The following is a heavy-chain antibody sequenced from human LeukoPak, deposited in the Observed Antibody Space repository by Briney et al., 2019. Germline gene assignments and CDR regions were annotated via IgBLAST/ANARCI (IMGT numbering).Heavy chain of an antibody. CDR1: GFTFSGSA. CDR2: IRSEANSYAT. V-gene: IGHV3-73*01. J-gene: IGHJ4*02. CDR3: TRLSPRYSYGGSGDY. Sequence: GGSLRLSCAASGFTFSGSAMHWVRQASGKGLEWVGRIRSEANSYATAYAASVKGRFTISRDDSKNTAYLQMNSLKTEDTAVYYCTRLSPRYSYGGSGDYWGQGTLVTVSS. D-gene: IGHD5-18*01.